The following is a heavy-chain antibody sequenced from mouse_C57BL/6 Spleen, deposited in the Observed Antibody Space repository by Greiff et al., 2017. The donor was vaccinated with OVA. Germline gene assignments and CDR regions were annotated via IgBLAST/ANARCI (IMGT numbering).Heavy chain of an antibody. Sequence: QVTLQECGPGILQPSQTLSLTCSFSGFSLSTFGMGVGWLRQPSGKGLEWLAHLWWGDDEYYNPAMKSRLTISKDTSKNHVFLKIANVDTADTATYDSARLSSNYYYYDGWGQGTTLTASS. J-gene: IGHJ2*01. V-gene: IGHV8-8*01. CDR1: GFSLSTFGMG. CDR2: LWWGDDE. CDR3: ARLSSNYYYYDG. D-gene: IGHD2-5*01.